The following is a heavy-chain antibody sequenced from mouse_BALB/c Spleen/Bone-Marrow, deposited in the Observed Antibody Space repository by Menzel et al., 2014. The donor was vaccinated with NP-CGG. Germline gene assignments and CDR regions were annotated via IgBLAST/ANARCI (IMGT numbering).Heavy chain of an antibody. V-gene: IGHV4-2*02. CDR3: ARLGHYGYHDS. J-gene: IGHJ2*01. D-gene: IGHD1-2*01. CDR2: INPGSSTI. CDR1: GFDFGGYW. Sequence: EVKLVESGGGLVQPGGSLNLACVASGFDFGGYWMSWARLAPGKGLEWFGEINPGSSTINYSPSLKDKFIISRDNAKNTLCLQMSKVRSEDTALYYCARLGHYGYHDSWGQGTTLTVSS.